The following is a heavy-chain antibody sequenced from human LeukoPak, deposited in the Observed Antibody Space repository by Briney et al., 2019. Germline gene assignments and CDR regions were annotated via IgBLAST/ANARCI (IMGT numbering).Heavy chain of an antibody. CDR3: ARDSGGYTFDY. CDR2: ISSSGSTI. D-gene: IGHD5-12*01. CDR1: GFTFSSYE. Sequence: GGSLRLSCAASGFTFSSYEMNWVRQAPGKGLEWVSYISSSGSTIYYADSVKGRFTISRDNAKNSLYLQMNSLRAEDTAVYYCARDSGGYTFDYWGQGTLVTVSS. J-gene: IGHJ4*02. V-gene: IGHV3-48*03.